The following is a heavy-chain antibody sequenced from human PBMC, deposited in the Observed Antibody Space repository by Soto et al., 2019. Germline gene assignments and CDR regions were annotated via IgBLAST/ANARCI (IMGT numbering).Heavy chain of an antibody. CDR2: VSFDGVIK. CDR1: GFAFSNYA. Sequence: QVQLVESGGGVVQPGRSLRLSCAASGFAFSNYALHWVRQAPGRGLEWVAVVSFDGVIKYYADSVKARFTISRDNSKNTLYLQMNGLRPDDTAVYYCARAEGYGGNAPAWGQGTLVIVSS. D-gene: IGHD4-17*01. J-gene: IGHJ1*01. CDR3: ARAEGYGGNAPA. V-gene: IGHV3-30-3*01.